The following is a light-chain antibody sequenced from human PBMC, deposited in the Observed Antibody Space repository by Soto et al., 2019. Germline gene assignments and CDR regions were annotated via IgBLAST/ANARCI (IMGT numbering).Light chain of an antibody. J-gene: IGLJ3*02. Sequence: QSVLTQSSSASASLGSSVKLTCTLSSGHSSYIIAWHQQQPGKAPRYLMNLEGRGSYNKGSGVPDRFSGSSAGADSYLTISNLQFEDAADYYCETWDSHTWVFGGGTKLNVL. CDR3: ETWDSHTWV. CDR2: LEGRGSY. CDR1: SGHSSYI. V-gene: IGLV4-60*02.